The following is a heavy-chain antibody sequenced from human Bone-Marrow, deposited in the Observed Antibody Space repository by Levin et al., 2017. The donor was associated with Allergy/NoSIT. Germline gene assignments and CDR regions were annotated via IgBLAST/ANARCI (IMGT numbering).Heavy chain of an antibody. Sequence: PAASVKVSCKASGYSFTGYYMHWVRQAPGQGPEWMGWIHPNGVGADYAQKVQGRVTMAGDTSISTGYMELKRLTYDDTAVYSCATQADWGSSLHYYGIDAWGRGTTVTVSS. CDR2: IHPNGVGA. CDR1: GYSFTGYY. V-gene: IGHV1-2*02. CDR3: ATQADWGSSLHYYGIDA. D-gene: IGHD7-27*01. J-gene: IGHJ6*02.